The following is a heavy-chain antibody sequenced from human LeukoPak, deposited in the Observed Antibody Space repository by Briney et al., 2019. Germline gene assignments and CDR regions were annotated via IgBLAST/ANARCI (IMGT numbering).Heavy chain of an antibody. J-gene: IGHJ5*02. Sequence: SQTLSLTCTVSGGSITSGGYFWSWIRQHPGKGLEWIGYISYSGNTYYNPSLKSRLTISVDTSKNQFSLKLSSVTAADTAVYYCARYYDFWSGYWFFDPWGQGTLVTVSS. V-gene: IGHV4-31*03. CDR3: ARYYDFWSGYWFFDP. CDR1: GGSITSGGYF. CDR2: ISYSGNT. D-gene: IGHD3-3*01.